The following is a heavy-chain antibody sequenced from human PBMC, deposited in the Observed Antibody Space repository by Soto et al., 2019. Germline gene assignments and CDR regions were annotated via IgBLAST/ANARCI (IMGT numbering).Heavy chain of an antibody. V-gene: IGHV3-33*01. CDR1: GFTFSSYG. CDR2: IKYDGSEK. CDR3: ARDVWDSSGYYLDY. J-gene: IGHJ4*02. D-gene: IGHD3-22*01. Sequence: GGSQRLSCATSGFTFSSYGMHWVRQAPGKGLEWVAVIKYDGSEKNYADTAKGRFTISRDSSKNTLYLQMNSLRAEDTAVYYCARDVWDSSGYYLDYWGQGTLVTVSS.